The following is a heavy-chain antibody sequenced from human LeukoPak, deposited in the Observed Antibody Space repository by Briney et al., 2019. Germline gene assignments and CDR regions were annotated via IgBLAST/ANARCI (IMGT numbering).Heavy chain of an antibody. J-gene: IGHJ4*02. Sequence: TSETLSLTCTVSSGSIISSAYYWSWVRQPRGKGLEWIGYIYYSGSTYYNPSFTSAVTISLDTYKNQCSLKLSSVTAADTAVYYCVRTEVSSGSEDYWGQGTLVTVSS. V-gene: IGHV4-30-4*08. CDR3: VRTEVSSGSEDY. CDR2: IYYSGST. D-gene: IGHD6-19*01. CDR1: SGSIISSAYY.